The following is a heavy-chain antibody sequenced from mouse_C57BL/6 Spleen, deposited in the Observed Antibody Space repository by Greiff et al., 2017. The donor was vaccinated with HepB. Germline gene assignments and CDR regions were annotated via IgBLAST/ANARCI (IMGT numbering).Heavy chain of an antibody. CDR2: IYPGNSDT. Sequence: VQLQQSGTVLARPGASVKMSCKTSGYTFTSYWMHWVKQRPGQGLEWIGAIYPGNSDTSYNQKFKGKAKLTAVTSASTAYMELISLTNEDSAVYYCTREYGSSYYYSMDYWGQGTSVTVSS. V-gene: IGHV1-5*01. J-gene: IGHJ4*01. CDR1: GYTFTSYW. CDR3: TREYGSSYYYSMDY. D-gene: IGHD1-1*01.